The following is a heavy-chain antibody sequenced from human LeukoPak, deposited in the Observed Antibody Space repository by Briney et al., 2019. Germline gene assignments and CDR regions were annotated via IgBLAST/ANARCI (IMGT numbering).Heavy chain of an antibody. CDR2: IYNSGST. D-gene: IGHD5-24*01. Sequence: SETLSLTCTVSSGSITSYYWNWIRQPPGKGLEWIGYIYNSGSTKYNPSLKSRVTIPVDTSKNQFSLKLSSVTAADTAVYYCAAFRDGFNWHLDYWGQGTLVTVSS. CDR1: SGSITSYY. CDR3: AAFRDGFNWHLDY. V-gene: IGHV4-59*01. J-gene: IGHJ4*02.